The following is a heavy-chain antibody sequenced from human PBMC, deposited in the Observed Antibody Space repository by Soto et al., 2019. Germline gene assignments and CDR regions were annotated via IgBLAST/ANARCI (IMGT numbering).Heavy chain of an antibody. V-gene: IGHV3-30*09. D-gene: IGHD1-20*01. CDR3: ARDQKGEGGIDY. CDR2: ISSDGGTK. CDR1: GFTFTTYA. J-gene: IGHJ4*02. Sequence: QVQLVESGGGVVQPGRSLRLSCAASGFTFTTYAMHWVRQAPGKGLDWVAVISSDGGTKFYGDSVRGRFAISRDNSKNTVSLQMNSLRGEDTAIYYCARDQKGEGGIDYWCQGTLVTVSS.